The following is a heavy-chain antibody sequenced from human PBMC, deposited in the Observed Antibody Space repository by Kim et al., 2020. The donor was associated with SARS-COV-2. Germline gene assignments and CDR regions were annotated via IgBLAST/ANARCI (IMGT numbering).Heavy chain of an antibody. CDR1: GFTFDDYA. CDR3: AKDLNEYCSSTSCFDAFDI. CDR2: ISWNSGSI. J-gene: IGHJ3*02. D-gene: IGHD2-2*01. V-gene: IGHV3-9*01. Sequence: GGSLRLSCAASGFTFDDYAMHWVRQAPGKGLEWVSGISWNSGSIGYADSVKGRFTISRDNAKNSLYLQMNSLRAEDTALYYCAKDLNEYCSSTSCFDAFDIWGQGTMVTVST.